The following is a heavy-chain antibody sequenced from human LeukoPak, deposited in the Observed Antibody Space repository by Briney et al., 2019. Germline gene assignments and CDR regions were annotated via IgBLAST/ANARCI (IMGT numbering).Heavy chain of an antibody. Sequence: SVKVSCKASGGTFRNYAYSWVRQAPGQGLEWMGGIIPIFGTANYAQKFQGRVAITTDESTSTAYMELSSLRSEDTAVYYCARDLISSGWYYFDYWGQGTLVTVSS. V-gene: IGHV1-69*05. D-gene: IGHD6-19*01. CDR2: IIPIFGTA. CDR1: GGTFRNYA. CDR3: ARDLISSGWYYFDY. J-gene: IGHJ4*02.